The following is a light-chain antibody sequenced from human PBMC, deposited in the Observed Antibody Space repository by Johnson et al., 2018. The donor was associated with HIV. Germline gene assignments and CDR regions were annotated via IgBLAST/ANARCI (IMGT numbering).Light chain of an antibody. CDR2: EDY. J-gene: IGLJ1*01. CDR1: SSNIENYF. CDR3: GTWDSSLSALYV. Sequence: QYVLTQPPSVSAAPGQRVNISCSGHSSNIENYFVSWYQQLPGAAPRLLIYEDYKRPSGIPDRFSGSKSGASATLGITGLQTGDEADYYCGTWDSSLSALYVCGTGTKVTVL. V-gene: IGLV1-51*02.